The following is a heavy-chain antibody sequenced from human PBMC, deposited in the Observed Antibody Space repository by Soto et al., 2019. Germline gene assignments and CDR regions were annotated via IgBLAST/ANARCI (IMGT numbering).Heavy chain of an antibody. CDR2: ISYDGSNK. CDR3: ASPYYDSSGWFDP. V-gene: IGHV3-30*03. D-gene: IGHD3-22*01. Sequence: GGSLRLSCAASGFTFSSYGMHWVRQAPGKGLEWVAVISYDGSNKYYADSVKGRFTISRYNSKNTLYLQMNSLRAEDTAVYYCASPYYDSSGWFDPWGQGTLVTVSS. CDR1: GFTFSSYG. J-gene: IGHJ5*02.